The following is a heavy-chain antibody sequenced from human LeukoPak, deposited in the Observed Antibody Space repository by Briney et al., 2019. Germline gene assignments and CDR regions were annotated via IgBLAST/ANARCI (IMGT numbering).Heavy chain of an antibody. Sequence: ASVKVSCKASGYTFTSYYMHWVRQAPGQGLEWMGIINPSGGSTSYAQEFQGRVTMTRDMSTSTVYMELSSLRSEDTAVYYCASAYYDILTGDNWFDPWGQGTLVTVSS. D-gene: IGHD3-9*01. J-gene: IGHJ5*02. CDR2: INPSGGST. V-gene: IGHV1-46*01. CDR3: ASAYYDILTGDNWFDP. CDR1: GYTFTSYY.